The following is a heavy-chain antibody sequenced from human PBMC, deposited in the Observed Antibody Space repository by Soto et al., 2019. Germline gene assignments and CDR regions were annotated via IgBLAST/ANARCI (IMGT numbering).Heavy chain of an antibody. CDR2: IYPGDSDT. J-gene: IGHJ6*02. Sequence: PGESLKISCKGFGYSFTSYWIGCVRQMPGKGLEWMGIIYPGDSDTRYSPSFQGQVTISADKSISTAYLQWSSLKASDTAMYYCARGADIVLVPAARDPYGMDVWGQGTTVTVSS. D-gene: IGHD2-2*01. V-gene: IGHV5-51*01. CDR1: GYSFTSYW. CDR3: ARGADIVLVPAARDPYGMDV.